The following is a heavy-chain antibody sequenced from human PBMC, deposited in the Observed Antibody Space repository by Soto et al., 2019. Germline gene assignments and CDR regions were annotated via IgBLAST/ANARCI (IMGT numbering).Heavy chain of an antibody. V-gene: IGHV3-30*18. D-gene: IGHD3-22*01. CDR3: AKDFYNDSIPNWFDP. CDR2: ISSEGKNK. J-gene: IGHJ5*02. CDR1: GFPFSSFG. Sequence: QVKLVESGGGVVQPGRSLRLSCAASGFPFSSFGMHWVRQGPGKGLEWVAVISSEGKNKFYADSVKGRFTISRDNSKNTLSLQIDSLRTDDTAVYYCAKDFYNDSIPNWFDPWGQGTLVTVSS.